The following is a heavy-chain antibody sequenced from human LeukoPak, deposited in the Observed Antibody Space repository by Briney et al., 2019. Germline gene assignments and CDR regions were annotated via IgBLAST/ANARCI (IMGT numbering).Heavy chain of an antibody. CDR1: GFTFSSYG. CDR3: AKDQGQGGPHDAFDI. J-gene: IGHJ3*02. CDR2: IRYDGSNK. V-gene: IGHV3-30*02. D-gene: IGHD3-16*01. Sequence: GGSLRLSCAASGFTFSSYGMHWVRQAPGKGLEWVAFIRYDGSNKYYADSVKGRFTISRDNSKNTLYLQMNSLRAEDTAVYYCAKDQGQGGPHDAFDIWGQGTMVTVSS.